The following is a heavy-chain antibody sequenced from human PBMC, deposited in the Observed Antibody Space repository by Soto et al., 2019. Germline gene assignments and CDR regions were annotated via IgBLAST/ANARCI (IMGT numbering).Heavy chain of an antibody. CDR3: AKAPRPNWNWYYFDY. CDR1: GYTFTSYD. D-gene: IGHD1-7*01. V-gene: IGHV1-8*01. CDR2: MNPNSGNT. Sequence: ASVKVSCKASGYTFTSYDINWVRQATGQGLEWMGWMNPNSGNTGYAQKFQGRVTMTRNTSISTAYMELNGLRAEDTAVYYCAKAPRPNWNWYYFDYWGQGTLVTVSS. J-gene: IGHJ4*02.